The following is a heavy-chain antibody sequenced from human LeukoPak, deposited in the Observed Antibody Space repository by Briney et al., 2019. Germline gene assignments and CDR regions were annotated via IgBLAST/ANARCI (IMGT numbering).Heavy chain of an antibody. D-gene: IGHD6-19*01. V-gene: IGHV4-4*07. CDR3: ARGKYSSGSYFDY. Sequence: SETLSLTCTVSGGSISSSYWSWIRQPAGKGLEWIGRIYTSGSTNYNPSLKSRVTMSVDTSKNQFSLKLSSVTAADTAVYYCARGKYSSGSYFDYWGQGTLVTVSS. CDR2: IYTSGST. CDR1: GGSISSSY. J-gene: IGHJ4*02.